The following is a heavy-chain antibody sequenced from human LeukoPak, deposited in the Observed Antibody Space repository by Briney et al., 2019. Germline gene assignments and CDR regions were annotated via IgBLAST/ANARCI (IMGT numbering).Heavy chain of an antibody. Sequence: ASVKVSCKASGYTFTSYGISWVRQAPGQGREWMGWISAYNGNTNYAQKLQGRVTMTTDTSTSTVYMELRSLRSDDTAVYYCARDMVRGVITPSDAFDIWGQGTMVTVSS. J-gene: IGHJ3*02. CDR2: ISAYNGNT. CDR1: GYTFTSYG. V-gene: IGHV1-18*01. CDR3: ARDMVRGVITPSDAFDI. D-gene: IGHD3-10*01.